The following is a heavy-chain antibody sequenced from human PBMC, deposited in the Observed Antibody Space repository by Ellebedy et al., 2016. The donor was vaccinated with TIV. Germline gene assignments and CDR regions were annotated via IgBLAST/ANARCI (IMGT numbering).Heavy chain of an antibody. Sequence: GESLKISCVASGFTFSNFDMHWVRQAPGKGLEWLTRISYDGKNQYYEDSVKGRFTISRDNSKDTLYLQMNSLRADDSAVFYCAKLDSYDVLTGEDYWGQGTLVTVSS. V-gene: IGHV3-30*18. D-gene: IGHD3-9*01. CDR3: AKLDSYDVLTGEDY. J-gene: IGHJ4*02. CDR2: ISYDGKNQ. CDR1: GFTFSNFD.